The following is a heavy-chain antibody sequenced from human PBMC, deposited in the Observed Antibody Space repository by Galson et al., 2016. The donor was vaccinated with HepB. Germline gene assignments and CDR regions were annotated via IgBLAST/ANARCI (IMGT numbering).Heavy chain of an antibody. V-gene: IGHV3-7*01. CDR1: GFTFSTYW. CDR3: ARDGGYCIDWNCKGDAFDV. J-gene: IGHJ3*01. CDR2: IKEDGSEK. D-gene: IGHD2-15*01. Sequence: SLRLSCAASGFTFSTYWMSWVRQAPGKGLEWVAKIKEDGSEKYYMDSMKGRFTISRDNAKNSLYLQMSSLRVEDTAVYYCARDGGYCIDWNCKGDAFDVWGLGTMVTVAS.